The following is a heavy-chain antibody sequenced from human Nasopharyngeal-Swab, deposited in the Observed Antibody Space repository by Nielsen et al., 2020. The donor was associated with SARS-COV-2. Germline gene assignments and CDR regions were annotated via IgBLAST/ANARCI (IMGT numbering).Heavy chain of an antibody. Sequence: SETLSLTCSVSGASIISYYWSWIRQPPGKGLEWIGYMYYSGSTSHNPSLKSRVTISVDTSKNQISLKLTSVTAADTAVYYCVRPGGSGDPYWYFDLWGRGTLVTVSS. CDR1: GASIISYY. CDR2: MYYSGST. J-gene: IGHJ2*01. V-gene: IGHV4-59*01. D-gene: IGHD3-16*01. CDR3: VRPGGSGDPYWYFDL.